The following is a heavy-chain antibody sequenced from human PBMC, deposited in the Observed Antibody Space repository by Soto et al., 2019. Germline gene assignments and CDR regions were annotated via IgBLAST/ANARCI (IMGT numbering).Heavy chain of an antibody. J-gene: IGHJ4*02. CDR2: ISSSGSTI. CDR1: GFTFSGYA. D-gene: IGHD2-2*02. Sequence: GGSLRLSCAASGFTFSGYAMTWVRQAPGKGLEWVSYISSSGSTIYYADSVKGRFTISRDNAKNSLYLQMNSLRAEDTAVYYCARDCSSTSCSTGFDYWGQGTLVTVSS. V-gene: IGHV3-48*03. CDR3: ARDCSSTSCSTGFDY.